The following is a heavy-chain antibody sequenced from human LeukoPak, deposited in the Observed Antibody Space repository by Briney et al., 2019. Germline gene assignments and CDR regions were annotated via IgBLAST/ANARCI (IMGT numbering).Heavy chain of an antibody. D-gene: IGHD3-22*01. V-gene: IGHV4-34*01. CDR2: INHSGST. Sequence: PSETLSLTCAVYGGSFSGYYWNWIRQPPGKGLEWIGEINHSGSTNYNPSLKSRVTISVDTSKNQFSLKLSSVTAADTAVYYCARARYYYGSSGYMDRFDYWGQGTLVTVSS. CDR3: ARARYYYGSSGYMDRFDY. CDR1: GGSFSGYY. J-gene: IGHJ4*02.